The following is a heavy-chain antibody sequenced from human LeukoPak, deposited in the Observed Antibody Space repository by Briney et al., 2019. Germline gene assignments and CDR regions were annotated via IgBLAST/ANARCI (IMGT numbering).Heavy chain of an antibody. CDR3: ARDRAYCSSTSCYNWFDP. CDR1: GYTFTSYD. V-gene: IGHV1-69*06. D-gene: IGHD2-2*01. CDR2: IIPIFGTA. J-gene: IGHJ5*02. Sequence: ASVKVSCKASGYTFTSYDINWVRQAPGQGLEWMGGIIPIFGTANYAQKFQGRVTITADKSTSTAYMELSSLRSEDTAVYYCARDRAYCSSTSCYNWFDPWGQGTLVTVSS.